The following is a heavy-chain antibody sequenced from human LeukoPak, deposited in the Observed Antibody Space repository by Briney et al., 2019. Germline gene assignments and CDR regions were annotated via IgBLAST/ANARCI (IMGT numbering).Heavy chain of an antibody. CDR1: GGSISSYY. V-gene: IGHV4-4*07. CDR2: IYTSGST. D-gene: IGHD3-10*01. J-gene: IGHJ6*03. CDR3: ARLGVTMVRGVITHYYYYYMDV. Sequence: SETLSLTCTVSGGSISSYYWSWIRQPAGKGLEWIGRIYTSGSTNYNPSLKSRVTMSVDTSKNQFSLKLSSVTAADTAVYYCARLGVTMVRGVITHYYYYYMDVWGKGTTVTISS.